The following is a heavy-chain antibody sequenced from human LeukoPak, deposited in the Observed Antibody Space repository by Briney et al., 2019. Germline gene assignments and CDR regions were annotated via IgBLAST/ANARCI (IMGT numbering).Heavy chain of an antibody. CDR2: ISGSGGST. D-gene: IGHD1-1*01. CDR1: GFTLNNYD. CDR3: AKGLGGTWIRHYLDY. Sequence: GRSLRLSCAASGFTLNNYDMSWVRQAPGKGLEWVSVISGSGGSTYYADSVKGRFTISRDNSKNTLYVQMNSLRAEDTAVYYCAKGLGGTWIRHYLDYWGQGTLVTVSS. V-gene: IGHV3-23*01. J-gene: IGHJ4*02.